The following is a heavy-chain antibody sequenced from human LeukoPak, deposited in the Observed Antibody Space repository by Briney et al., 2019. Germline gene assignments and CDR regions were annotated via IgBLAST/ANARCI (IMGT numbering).Heavy chain of an antibody. D-gene: IGHD6-19*01. CDR2: VHISEGT. CDR3: ARRDSCSGWSFDH. J-gene: IGHJ4*02. Sequence: PSETLSLTCTVSGGYMNNHHWSWIRQPAGKGLEWIGQVHISEGTNYSPPLKSRVTMSIHTPESQLSLTMRSVTAADTAVYYYARRDSCSGWSFDHWGQGILVTVSS. CDR1: GGYMNNHH. V-gene: IGHV4-4*07.